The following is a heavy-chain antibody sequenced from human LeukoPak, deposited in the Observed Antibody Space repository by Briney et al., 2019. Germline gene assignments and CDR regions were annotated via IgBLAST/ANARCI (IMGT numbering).Heavy chain of an antibody. J-gene: IGHJ5*02. Sequence: ASMKVSCKASGYTFSDYYIHWVRQAPGQGLEWWGWVNPNSGGTNYAQKFQGRVTMTRDTSISTAYMQLSKMRSDDTVVYYCARGSRYKSAYLGFDPWGQGTLVTVSS. CDR3: ARGSRYKSAYLGFDP. CDR1: GYTFSDYY. CDR2: VNPNSGGT. V-gene: IGHV1-2*02. D-gene: IGHD1-14*01.